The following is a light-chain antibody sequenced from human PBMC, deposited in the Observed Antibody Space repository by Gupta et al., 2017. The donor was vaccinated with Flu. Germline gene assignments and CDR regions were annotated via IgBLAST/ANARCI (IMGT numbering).Light chain of an antibody. CDR2: QVS. CDR1: KGLVDSDGNTY. CDR3: SQGAHWPWA. Sequence: VTLGQPASISCRASKGLVDSDGNTYLHWFQQRPGQSPRRLIYQVSYRDSGVPYTFSGRGSGTDFTLKISRVEAEDVGIYFCSQGAHWPWAFGQGTTVEIK. J-gene: IGKJ1*01. V-gene: IGKV2-30*01.